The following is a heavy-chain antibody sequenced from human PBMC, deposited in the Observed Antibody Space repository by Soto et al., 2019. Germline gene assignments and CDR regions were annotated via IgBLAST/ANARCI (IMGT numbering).Heavy chain of an antibody. D-gene: IGHD1-26*01. CDR3: AKGGYAGRYYGGGHFDY. V-gene: IGHV3-30*18. Sequence: QVQLVESGGGVVQPGRSLRLSCAASGFTFSTYTMHWVRQAPGKGLEWVALISYDGSNQYYADSVRGRFTISRDNSKNPVFLQVSRLRSEDTATYCCAKGGYAGRYYGGGHFDYWAQGTLVTVSS. CDR2: ISYDGSNQ. CDR1: GFTFSTYT. J-gene: IGHJ4*02.